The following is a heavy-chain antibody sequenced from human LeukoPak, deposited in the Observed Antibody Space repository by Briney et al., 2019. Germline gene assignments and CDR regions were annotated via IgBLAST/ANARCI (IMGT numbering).Heavy chain of an antibody. CDR2: ITGSGGTS. D-gene: IGHD2-2*01. CDR1: GFTFSNAW. Sequence: PGGSLRLSCAASGFTFSNAWMSWVRQAPGKGLEWVSAITGSGGTSYYADSVKGRFTISRDNSKNTLWLQMNGLRAEDTAVYYCASGIVVVPAPTAFDIWGQGTMVTVSS. V-gene: IGHV3-23*01. J-gene: IGHJ3*02. CDR3: ASGIVVVPAPTAFDI.